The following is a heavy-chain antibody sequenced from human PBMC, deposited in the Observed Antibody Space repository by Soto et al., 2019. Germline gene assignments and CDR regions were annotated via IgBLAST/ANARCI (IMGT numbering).Heavy chain of an antibody. D-gene: IGHD2-15*01. J-gene: IGHJ5*01. CDR1: GVSLTTNNW. CDR2: IYQTGNT. Sequence: QVQLQESGPGLVKPSETLSLTCAVSGVSLTTNNWWTWVRQAPGKGLEWVGEIYQTGNTNYNPSLNSRVIASLDKSKNQFFLKLTSVTAADTTIYYCARGGSCSGGSCSGWFDSWGQGTLVTVSS. CDR3: ARGGSCSGGSCSGWFDS. V-gene: IGHV4-4*02.